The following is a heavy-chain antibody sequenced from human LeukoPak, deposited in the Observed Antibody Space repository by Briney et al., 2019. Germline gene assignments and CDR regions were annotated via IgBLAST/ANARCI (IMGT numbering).Heavy chain of an antibody. Sequence: GGSLRLSCAASGFTFSYYGLHWARQGPGKGLEWVAVISYDGSNKYYADSVKGRFTISRDNAKNSLYLQMTSLRAEDTAVYYCARGSGDYSGQGTLVTVSS. CDR2: ISYDGSNK. CDR3: ARGSGDY. J-gene: IGHJ4*02. CDR1: GFTFSYYG. V-gene: IGHV3-30*03.